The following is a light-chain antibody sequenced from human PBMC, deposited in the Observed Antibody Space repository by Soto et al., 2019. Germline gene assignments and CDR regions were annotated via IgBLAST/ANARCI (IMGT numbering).Light chain of an antibody. J-gene: IGLJ1*01. CDR3: SSYTSSRTNV. CDR1: SSDVGGYNY. Sequence: QSALTQPASVSGSPGQSIAISCIGSSSDVGGYNYVSWHQQHPGKAPKVVIYDVSNRPSGVSDRFSGSKSGNTASLTISGLQAEDEADYYCSSYTSSRTNVFGTGTKLTVL. V-gene: IGLV2-14*01. CDR2: DVS.